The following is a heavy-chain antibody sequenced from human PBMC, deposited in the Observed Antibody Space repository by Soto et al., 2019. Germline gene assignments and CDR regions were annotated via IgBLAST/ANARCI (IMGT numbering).Heavy chain of an antibody. V-gene: IGHV4-34*01. CDR2: ITHSGST. J-gene: IGHJ4*02. D-gene: IGHD6-6*01. CDR1: GGSFSGYY. Sequence: QVQLQQWGAGLLKPSETLSLTCAVYGGSFSGYYWSWIRQPPGKGLEWIGEITHSGSTNYNPSLRSRVTISVDTSKNQFSLTRVSVTGADTAVYYCARGSGSSSRARSSFDSWGQGTLVTVSS. CDR3: ARGSGSSSRARSSFDS.